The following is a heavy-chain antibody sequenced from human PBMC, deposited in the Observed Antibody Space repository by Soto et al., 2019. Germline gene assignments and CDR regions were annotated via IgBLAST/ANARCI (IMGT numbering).Heavy chain of an antibody. V-gene: IGHV4-31*03. J-gene: IGHJ4*02. D-gene: IGHD3-22*01. CDR2: IYYTGST. CDR1: GGSVSSRGYY. Sequence: SETLSLTCTVSGGSVSSRGYYWTWIHQHPGKGLEWVACIYYTGSTYYNPSLKSRVTISVDPSKNQFSLNLSSVTAADTAVYYCARDRYYYDSSGHHPIWGQGTLVTVSS. CDR3: ARDRYYYDSSGHHPI.